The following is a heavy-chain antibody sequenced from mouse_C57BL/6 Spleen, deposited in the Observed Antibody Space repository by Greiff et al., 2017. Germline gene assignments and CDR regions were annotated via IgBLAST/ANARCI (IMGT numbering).Heavy chain of an antibody. Sequence: QVQLQQSGAELVRPGASVKLSCKASGYTFTDYYINWVKQRPGQGLEWIARIYPGSGNTYYNEKFKGKATLTAEKSSSTAYMQRSSLTSEDSAVYFCARSGTGPWFAYWGQGTLVTVSA. CDR2: IYPGSGNT. J-gene: IGHJ3*01. V-gene: IGHV1-76*01. CDR1: GYTFTDYY. CDR3: ARSGTGPWFAY. D-gene: IGHD4-1*01.